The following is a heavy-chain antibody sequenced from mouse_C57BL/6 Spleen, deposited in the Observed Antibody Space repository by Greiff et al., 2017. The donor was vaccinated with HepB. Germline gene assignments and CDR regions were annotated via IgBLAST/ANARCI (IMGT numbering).Heavy chain of an antibody. CDR3: ARGDGYYEYFDV. J-gene: IGHJ1*03. Sequence: VQLQQPGAELVMPGASVKLSCKASGYTFTSYWMHWVKQRPGQGLEWIGEIDPSDSYTNYNQKFKGKSTLTVDKSSSTAYMQLSSLTSKDSAVYYCARGDGYYEYFDVWGTGTTVTVSS. CDR1: GYTFTSYW. CDR2: IDPSDSYT. V-gene: IGHV1-69*01. D-gene: IGHD2-3*01.